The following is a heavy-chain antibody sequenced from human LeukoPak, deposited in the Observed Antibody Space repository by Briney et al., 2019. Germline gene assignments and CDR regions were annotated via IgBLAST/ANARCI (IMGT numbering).Heavy chain of an antibody. D-gene: IGHD3-22*01. CDR1: GFTVSSNY. Sequence: GGSLRLSCAASGFTVSSNYMSWVRQAPGKGLEWVSVIYSGGSTYYADSAKGRFTISRDNSKNTLYLQMNSLRAEDTAVYYCAINRNYYDSSGYREVDYWGQGTLVTVSS. CDR3: AINRNYYDSSGYREVDY. CDR2: IYSGGST. J-gene: IGHJ4*02. V-gene: IGHV3-53*01.